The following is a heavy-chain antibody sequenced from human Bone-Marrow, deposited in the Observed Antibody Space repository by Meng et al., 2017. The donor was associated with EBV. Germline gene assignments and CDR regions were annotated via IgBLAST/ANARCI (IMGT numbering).Heavy chain of an antibody. CDR2: ISTYTGNT. J-gene: IGHJ4*02. CDR3: ARVDDYGDYRGSKSLDY. D-gene: IGHD4-17*01. V-gene: IGHV1-18*04. CDR1: GYPCASAR. Sequence: VVLVRLGAEVKWRVASVTFSCMASGYPCASARSIWVRQAPGQGPERMVWISTYTGNTDFAQRLQGRVSMTTDTSTRTAYMELRRLRSDDTAVYYCARVDDYGDYRGSKSLDYWGQGTLVTVSS.